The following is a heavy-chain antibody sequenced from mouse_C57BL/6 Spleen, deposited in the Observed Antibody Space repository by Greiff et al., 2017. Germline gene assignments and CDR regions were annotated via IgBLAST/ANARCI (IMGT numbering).Heavy chain of an antibody. J-gene: IGHJ2*01. CDR3: ARDTVVSFDY. CDR2: ISSGSSTI. Sequence: EVKLMESGGGLVKPGGSLKLSCAASGFTFSDYGMHWVRQAPEKGLEWVAYISSGSSTIYYADTVKGRFTISRDNAKNTLFLQMTSLRSEDTAMYYCARDTVVSFDYWGQGTTLTVSS. V-gene: IGHV5-17*01. D-gene: IGHD1-1*01. CDR1: GFTFSDYG.